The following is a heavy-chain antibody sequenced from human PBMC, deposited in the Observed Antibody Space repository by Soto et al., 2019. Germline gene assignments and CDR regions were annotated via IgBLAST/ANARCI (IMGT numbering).Heavy chain of an antibody. CDR2: IIPIFGTA. CDR1: GGTFSSYA. J-gene: IGHJ6*02. Sequence: QVQLVQSGAEVKKPGSSVKVSCKASGGTFSSYAISWVRQAPGQGLEWMGGIIPIFGTANYAQKFQGRVTITADESTSTAYMELSSLRSEDTAVYYCASHTIFGVVIIKPQLDYYYYYGMEVWGQGTTVTVSS. V-gene: IGHV1-69*01. D-gene: IGHD3-3*01. CDR3: ASHTIFGVVIIKPQLDYYYYYGMEV.